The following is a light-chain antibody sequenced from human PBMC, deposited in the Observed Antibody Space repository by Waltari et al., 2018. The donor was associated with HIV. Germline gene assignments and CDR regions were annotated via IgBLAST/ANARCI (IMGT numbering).Light chain of an antibody. J-gene: IGLJ3*02. CDR1: SVRTYY. CDR2: DRN. Sequence: SSELAQDPAVSVALGQTVRITCQGDSVRTYYESWYQQKPGQAPVLVFYDRNNRPSGIPDRFSGSTSGDTASLTITGAQAEDEAYYYCNSRDTIGHWFFGGGTKVTVL. CDR3: NSRDTIGHWF. V-gene: IGLV3-19*01.